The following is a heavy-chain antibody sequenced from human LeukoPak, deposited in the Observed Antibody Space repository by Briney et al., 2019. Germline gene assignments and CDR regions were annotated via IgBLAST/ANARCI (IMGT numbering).Heavy chain of an antibody. CDR2: IYSGGST. Sequence: GGSLRLSCAASWFTVSSNYMSWVRQAPGKGLEWVSVIYSGGSTYYADSMKGRFTISRHNSKNTLYLQMNSLRAEDTAVYYCASVGSGYESYYYYGMDVWGQGTTVTVSS. CDR3: ASVGSGYESYYYYGMDV. V-gene: IGHV3-53*04. D-gene: IGHD5-12*01. CDR1: WFTVSSNY. J-gene: IGHJ6*02.